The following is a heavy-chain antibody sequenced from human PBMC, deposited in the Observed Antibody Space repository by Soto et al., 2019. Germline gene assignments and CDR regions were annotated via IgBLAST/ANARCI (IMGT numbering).Heavy chain of an antibody. Sequence: GGSLRLSCAASGFAFRSFWMHWVRQAPGKGLVWVSRINTDGTNTIYADSVRGRFTISRDNANNALYLQMNSLRAEDTAVYYCASQATNQPFYDWGQGTPVTVS. CDR2: INTDGTNT. D-gene: IGHD2-2*01. CDR3: ASQATNQPFYD. CDR1: GFAFRSFW. V-gene: IGHV3-74*01. J-gene: IGHJ4*01.